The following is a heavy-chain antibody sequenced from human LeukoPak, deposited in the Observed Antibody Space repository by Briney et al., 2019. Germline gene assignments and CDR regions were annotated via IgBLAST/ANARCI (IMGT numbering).Heavy chain of an antibody. CDR2: IYYSGST. Sequence: SETLSLTCTVSGGSISSYCCTWIRQPPGKGLEWIGYIYYSGSTNYNPSLKSRVTISVDTSKNQFSLKLSSVTAADTAVYYCARDVFGVVTPYFDYWGQGTLVTVSS. CDR1: GGSISSYC. V-gene: IGHV4-59*01. CDR3: ARDVFGVVTPYFDY. J-gene: IGHJ4*02. D-gene: IGHD3-3*01.